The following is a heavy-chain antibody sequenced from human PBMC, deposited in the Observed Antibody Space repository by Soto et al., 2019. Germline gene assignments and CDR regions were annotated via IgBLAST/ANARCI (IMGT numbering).Heavy chain of an antibody. Sequence: TSETLSLTCTVSGGSISSYYWSWIRQPPGKGLEWIGYIYYSGSTNYNPSLKSRVTISVDTSKNQFSLKLSSVTAADTAVYYCARAELPAAIGYYFDYWGRGILVTVSS. CDR2: IYYSGST. CDR1: GGSISSYY. CDR3: ARAELPAAIGYYFDY. J-gene: IGHJ4*02. V-gene: IGHV4-59*01. D-gene: IGHD2-2*01.